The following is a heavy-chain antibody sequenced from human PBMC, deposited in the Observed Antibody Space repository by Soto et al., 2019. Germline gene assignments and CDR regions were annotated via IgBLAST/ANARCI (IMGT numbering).Heavy chain of an antibody. CDR3: ARDEGYKWNYGGSWFDP. J-gene: IGHJ5*02. CDR2: ISAYNGNT. D-gene: IGHD1-7*01. V-gene: IGHV1-18*01. Sequence: QVQLVQSGAEVKKPGASVKVSCKASGYTFTSYGISWVRQAPGQGLEWMGWISAYNGNTNYAQKLQGRVTMTTDTHTRTAYMELRSLRSDDTAVYYCARDEGYKWNYGGSWFDPWGQGTLVTVSS. CDR1: GYTFTSYG.